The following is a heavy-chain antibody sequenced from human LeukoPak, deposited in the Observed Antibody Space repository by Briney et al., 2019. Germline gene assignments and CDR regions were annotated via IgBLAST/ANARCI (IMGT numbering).Heavy chain of an antibody. CDR1: GFTFDDYA. J-gene: IGHJ4*02. D-gene: IGHD3-10*01. V-gene: IGHV3-9*01. Sequence: PGGSLRLSCAASGFTFDDYAMHWVRQAPGKGLEWVSGISWNSGSIGYADSVKGRFTISRDNAKNSLYLQMNSLRAEDTALYYCATFDYFGSGGLFDCWGQGTLVTVSS. CDR2: ISWNSGSI. CDR3: ATFDYFGSGGLFDC.